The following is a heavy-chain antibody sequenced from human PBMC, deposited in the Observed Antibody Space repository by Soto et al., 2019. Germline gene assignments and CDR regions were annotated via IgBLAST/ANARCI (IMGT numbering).Heavy chain of an antibody. Sequence: NPGGSLRLSCAASGFTFSSYSMNWVRQAPGKGLEWVSSISSSSSYIYYADSVKGRFTISRDNAKNSLYLQMNSLRAEDTAVYYCARGFRGAMFDAFDIWGQGTMVTVSS. CDR3: ARGFRGAMFDAFDI. CDR2: ISSSSSYI. J-gene: IGHJ3*02. V-gene: IGHV3-21*01. CDR1: GFTFSSYS. D-gene: IGHD3-16*01.